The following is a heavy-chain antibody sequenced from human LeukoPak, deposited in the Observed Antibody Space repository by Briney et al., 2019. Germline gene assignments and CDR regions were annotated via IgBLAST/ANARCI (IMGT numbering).Heavy chain of an antibody. CDR1: GFTFSSYG. CDR3: AREVELIVVVITASPSYYGMDV. Sequence: GGSLRLSCAASGFTFSSYGMHWVRQAPGKGLEWVAVISYDGSNKYYADSVKGRFTISRDNPMNTLYLQLNSLRAEDTAVYYCAREVELIVVVITASPSYYGMDVWGQGTTVTVSS. V-gene: IGHV3-30*03. J-gene: IGHJ6*02. D-gene: IGHD2-15*01. CDR2: ISYDGSNK.